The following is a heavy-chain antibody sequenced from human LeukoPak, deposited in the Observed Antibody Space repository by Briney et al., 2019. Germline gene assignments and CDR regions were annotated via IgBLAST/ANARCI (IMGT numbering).Heavy chain of an antibody. CDR2: IIPIFGTA. D-gene: IGHD3-3*01. J-gene: IGHJ6*03. CDR3: ARGLRGPRYDFWSGYYPNYYYYYMDV. Sequence: SVKVSCKASGGTFSSYAISWVRQAPGQGLEWMGGIIPIFGTANYAQKFQGRVTITADESTSTAYMELSSLRSEDTAVYYCARGLRGPRYDFWSGYYPNYYYYYMDVWGKGTTVTVSS. V-gene: IGHV1-69*13. CDR1: GGTFSSYA.